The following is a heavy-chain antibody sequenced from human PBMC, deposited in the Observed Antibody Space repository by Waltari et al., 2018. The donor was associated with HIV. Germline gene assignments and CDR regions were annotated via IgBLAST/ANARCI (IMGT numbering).Heavy chain of an antibody. D-gene: IGHD6-19*01. J-gene: IGHJ6*02. CDR2: IYHSGST. V-gene: IGHV4-4*02. Sequence: QVQLQESGPGLVKPSGTLSLTCAVSGGSISSSNWWSWVRQPPGKGLEWIGAIYHSGSTTYNPSRKSRVTISVDKSKNQFSLKLSSVTAADTAVYYCARESLTVAGQILYYYYGMDVWGQGTTVTVSS. CDR3: ARESLTVAGQILYYYYGMDV. CDR1: GGSISSSNW.